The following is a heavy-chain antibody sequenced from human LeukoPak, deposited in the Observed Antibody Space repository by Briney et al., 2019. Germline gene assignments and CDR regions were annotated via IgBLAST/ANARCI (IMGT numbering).Heavy chain of an antibody. CDR3: ARVPDDYGDNYYMDV. CDR2: ISGYNGNT. J-gene: IGHJ6*03. Sequence: ASMKVSCKASGYTFTSYGMSWVRQAPGQGLEWMGWISGYNGNTNYAQKFQGRVTMTTDTSTSTAYMELRSLRSDDTAVYYCARVPDDYGDNYYMDVWGKGTTVTVSS. V-gene: IGHV1-18*01. D-gene: IGHD4-17*01. CDR1: GYTFTSYG.